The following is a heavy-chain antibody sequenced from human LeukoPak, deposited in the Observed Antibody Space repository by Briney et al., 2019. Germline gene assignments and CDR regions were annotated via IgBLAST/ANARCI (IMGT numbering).Heavy chain of an antibody. V-gene: IGHV4-30-4*01. J-gene: IGHJ6*02. CDR3: AREGVELRYFDWLPRTRYYYYGMDV. Sequence: PSQTLSLTCTVSGGSISSGDYYWSWIRQPPGKGLEWIVYIYYSGSTYYNPSLKSRVTISVDTSKNQFSLKLSSVTAADTAVYYCAREGVELRYFDWLPRTRYYYYGMDVWGQGTTVTVSS. CDR1: GGSISSGDYY. D-gene: IGHD3-9*01. CDR2: IYYSGST.